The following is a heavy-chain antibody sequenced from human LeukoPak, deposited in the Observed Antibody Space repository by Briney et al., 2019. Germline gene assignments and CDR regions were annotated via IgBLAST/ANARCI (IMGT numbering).Heavy chain of an antibody. CDR2: ISSSGSTI. V-gene: IGHV3-48*03. CDR3: ARRNPWFDP. CDR1: GFTFSSYE. J-gene: IGHJ5*02. Sequence: GGSLRLSCAASGFTFSSYEMNWVRQAPGKGLEWVSYISSSGSTIYYADSVKDRFTISRDNAKNSLYLQMNSLRAEDTAVYYCARRNPWFDPWGQGTLVTVSS.